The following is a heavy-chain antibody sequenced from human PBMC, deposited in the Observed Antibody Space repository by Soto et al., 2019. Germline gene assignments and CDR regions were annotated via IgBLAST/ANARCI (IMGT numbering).Heavy chain of an antibody. CDR1: GFTFGDYA. J-gene: IGHJ4*02. CDR2: IRSKAYGGTT. D-gene: IGHD2-15*01. CDR3: TREPGYCSGGSCYVFDY. Sequence: SLRLSCTASGFTFGDYAMSWFRQAPGKGLEWVGFIRSKAYGGTTEYAASVKGRFTISRDDSKSIAYLQMNSLKTEDTAVYYCTREPGYCSGGSCYVFDYWGQGTLVTVSS. V-gene: IGHV3-49*03.